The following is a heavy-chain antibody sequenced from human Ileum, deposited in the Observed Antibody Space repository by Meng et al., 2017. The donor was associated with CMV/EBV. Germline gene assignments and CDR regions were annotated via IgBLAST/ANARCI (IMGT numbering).Heavy chain of an antibody. D-gene: IGHD4-17*01. CDR3: AKALVEYGDEEWEE. J-gene: IGHJ4*02. CDR2: IWYGGSNK. Sequence: SLRLSCAASGFTFSSYGMHWVRQAPGKGLEWVAVIWYGGSNKYYADSVKGRFTISRDNSQNTLYLQMNSLRSEDTAVYYCAKALVEYGDEEWEEGGQG. CDR1: GFTFSSYG. V-gene: IGHV3-33*06.